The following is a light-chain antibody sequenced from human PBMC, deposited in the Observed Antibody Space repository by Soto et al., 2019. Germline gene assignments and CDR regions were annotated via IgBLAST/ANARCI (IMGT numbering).Light chain of an antibody. V-gene: IGKV1-5*03. J-gene: IGKJ1*01. Sequence: DIQMTQSPSTLSASVGDRVTITCRASQSISSWLAWYQQKPGKAPKLLIYNASSLESGVPSRFSGSGSGTEFTLTISSLQPDDFATYYCQQYTSWTFGQGTTVEIK. CDR3: QQYTSWT. CDR2: NAS. CDR1: QSISSW.